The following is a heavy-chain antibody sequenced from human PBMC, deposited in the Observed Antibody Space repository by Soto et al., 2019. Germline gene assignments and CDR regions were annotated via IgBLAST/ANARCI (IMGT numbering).Heavy chain of an antibody. CDR2: INPNSGGT. J-gene: IGHJ5*01. V-gene: IGHV1-2*02. D-gene: IGHD6-13*01. Sequence: QVQLVQSGAEVKKPGASAKVSCKASGYTFIGYYMHWVRQAPGQGLEWMGWINPNSGGTSSAQKFQGRVTVTRDPSITTASMELSSLRFDDTAVYYCARSPGSAGWYDFWGQGTLVTVSS. CDR1: GYTFIGYY. CDR3: ARSPGSAGWYDF.